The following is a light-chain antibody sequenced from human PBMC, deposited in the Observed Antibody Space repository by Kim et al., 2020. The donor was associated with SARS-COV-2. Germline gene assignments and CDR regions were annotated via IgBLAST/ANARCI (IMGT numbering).Light chain of an antibody. CDR2: AAS. J-gene: IGKJ1*01. CDR3: QQSYTTPWT. CDR1: QSISNY. V-gene: IGKV1-39*01. Sequence: IQMTQSPSSLSASVGDRVTITCRTSQSISNYLNWYQQKPGKAPKVLIYAASSLQRGVPPRFSGSGSGTDFTLTISSLQPEDFATYYCQQSYTTPWTFGQGTKVDIK.